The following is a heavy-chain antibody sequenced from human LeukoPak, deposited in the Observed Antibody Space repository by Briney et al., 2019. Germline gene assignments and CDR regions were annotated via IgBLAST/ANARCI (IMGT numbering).Heavy chain of an antibody. CDR1: GSTFSKYI. D-gene: IGHD3-16*01. CDR2: ISDDGVYT. Sequence: GGSLRLSCAVSGSTFSKYIMSWVRQAPGKGLEWVSGISDDGVYTAYAGSVEGRFTISRDNSKNTLYMQMNSLRAEDTAIYYCAKWGADKVEWRHYVDSWGQGTLVIVSS. V-gene: IGHV3-23*01. J-gene: IGHJ4*02. CDR3: AKWGADKVEWRHYVDS.